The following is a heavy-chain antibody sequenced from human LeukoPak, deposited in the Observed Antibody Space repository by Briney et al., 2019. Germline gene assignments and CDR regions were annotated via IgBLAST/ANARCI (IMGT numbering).Heavy chain of an antibody. V-gene: IGHV3-20*01. CDR2: INWNGGST. J-gene: IGHJ6*02. CDR3: ARVPTSGSYSLYYYYYYGMDV. Sequence: GGSLRLSSAASGFTFDDYGMSWVRQAPGKGLEWVSGINWNGGSTVYADSVKGRFTISRDNAKNSLYLQMNSLRAEDTALYHCARVPTSGSYSLYYYYYYGMDVWGQGTTVTVSS. CDR1: GFTFDDYG. D-gene: IGHD3-10*01.